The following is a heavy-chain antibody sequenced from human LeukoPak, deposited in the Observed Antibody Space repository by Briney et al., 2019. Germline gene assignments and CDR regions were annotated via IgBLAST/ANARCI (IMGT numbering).Heavy chain of an antibody. D-gene: IGHD6-19*01. Sequence: GGSLRLSCAASGFTISSYAMSWVRQAPGKGLEWVSSISGSGANTYYADPVKGRFIISRDSSKNTLYLQMNSLRAEDTAVYYCAKAGSGWYNVGFWGQGTLVTVSS. CDR1: GFTISSYA. V-gene: IGHV3-23*01. CDR2: ISGSGANT. J-gene: IGHJ4*02. CDR3: AKAGSGWYNVGF.